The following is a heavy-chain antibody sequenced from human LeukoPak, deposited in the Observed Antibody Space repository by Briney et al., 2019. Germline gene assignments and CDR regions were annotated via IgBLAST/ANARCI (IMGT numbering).Heavy chain of an antibody. J-gene: IGHJ4*02. CDR2: INPNSGGT. Sequence: ASVKVSCKASGYTFTGYYMHWVRQAPGQGLEWMGWINPNSGGTNYAQKFQGRVTMTRDTSISTAYMELSRLRSDDTAVYYCARARDYCSSTSYYVICDYWGQGTLVTVSS. D-gene: IGHD2-2*01. CDR1: GYTFTGYY. CDR3: ARARDYCSSTSYYVICDY. V-gene: IGHV1-2*02.